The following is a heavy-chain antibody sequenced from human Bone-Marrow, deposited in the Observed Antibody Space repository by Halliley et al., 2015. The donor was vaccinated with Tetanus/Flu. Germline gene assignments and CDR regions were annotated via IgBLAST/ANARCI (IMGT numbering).Heavy chain of an antibody. D-gene: IGHD6-19*01. V-gene: IGHV4-34*01. CDR1: GGSFSGYY. J-gene: IGHJ6*02. Sequence: TLSLTCAVYGGSFSGYYWSWIRQPPGKGLEWIGEINHSGSANYNPSLMSRLTISVDTSKNQFSLKLSSVSAADTAVYYCARGHRVSNGWGTYYNYGMDAWGQGTAVSVSS. CDR2: INHSGSA. CDR3: ARGHRVSNGWGTYYNYGMDA.